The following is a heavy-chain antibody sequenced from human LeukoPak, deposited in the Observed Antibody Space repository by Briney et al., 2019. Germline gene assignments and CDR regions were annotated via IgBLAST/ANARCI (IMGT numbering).Heavy chain of an antibody. V-gene: IGHV3-23*01. CDR2: ISGSGGST. CDR3: ARDLAVAGPIDY. D-gene: IGHD6-19*01. J-gene: IGHJ4*02. CDR1: GFTFSSSA. Sequence: PGGSLRLSCAASGFTFSSSAMSWVRQAPGKGLEWVSAISGSGGSTYYADSVKGRFTISRDNSKNTLYLQMNSLRAEDTAVYYCARDLAVAGPIDYWGQGTLVTVSS.